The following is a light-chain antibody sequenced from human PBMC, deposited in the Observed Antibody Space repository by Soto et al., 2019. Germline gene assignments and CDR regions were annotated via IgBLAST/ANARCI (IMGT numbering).Light chain of an antibody. CDR2: KAS. CDR1: QSISSW. V-gene: IGKV1-5*03. CDR3: QQYKSYST. J-gene: IGKJ1*01. Sequence: DIQMTQSPSTLSASVADRVTITCRASQSISSWLAWYQQKPGKAPKLLIYKASSLESGVPSRFSGSGSGTEFTVTISSLQPDDFATYYCQQYKSYSTLGQGTKVEIK.